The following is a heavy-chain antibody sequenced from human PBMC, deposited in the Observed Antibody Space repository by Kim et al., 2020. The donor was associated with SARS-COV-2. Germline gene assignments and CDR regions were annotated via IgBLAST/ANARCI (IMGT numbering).Heavy chain of an antibody. CDR3: LKGGWGWIWDY. CDR1: GFTFTGHA. V-gene: IGHV3-23*01. D-gene: IGHD2-21*01. J-gene: IGHJ4*02. Sequence: GGSMRLSCTTSGFTFTGHAMSWVRQAPGKGLEWVSSIDGSDGTTYYVDSVKGRFSISRDDSKNTLYLQMRAWRAVDTTSYYCLKGGWGWIWDYWGQGTLVTVSS. CDR2: IDGSDGTT.